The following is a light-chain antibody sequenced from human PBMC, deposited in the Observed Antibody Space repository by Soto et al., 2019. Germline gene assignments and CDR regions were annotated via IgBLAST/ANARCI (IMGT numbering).Light chain of an antibody. CDR3: QQANSFPRT. CDR1: QAISTW. V-gene: IGKV1D-12*01. J-gene: IGKJ1*01. CDR2: AAS. Sequence: DIQMTQSPSSVSASVGDRVTITCRASQAISTWLAWYQQKPRKAPKLLIYAASNLQTGVPSRFSGSGSGTDVTLTISSLQHEDFATYYCQQANSFPRTFGQGTKVEIK.